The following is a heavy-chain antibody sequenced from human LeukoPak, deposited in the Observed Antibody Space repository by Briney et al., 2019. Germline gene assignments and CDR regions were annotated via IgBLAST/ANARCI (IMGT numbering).Heavy chain of an antibody. Sequence: PSETLSLTCTVSGGSISSSSYYWGWIRQPPGKGLEWIGSIYYSGSTYYNPSLKSRVTISVDTSKNQFSLKLSSVTAADTAVYYCARGHVAATHWGQGTLVTVSS. CDR3: ARGHVAATH. CDR2: IYYSGST. J-gene: IGHJ4*02. CDR1: GGSISSSSYY. D-gene: IGHD2-15*01. V-gene: IGHV4-39*07.